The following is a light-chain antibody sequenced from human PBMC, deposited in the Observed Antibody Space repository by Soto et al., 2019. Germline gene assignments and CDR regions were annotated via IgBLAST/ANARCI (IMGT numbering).Light chain of an antibody. J-gene: IGLJ1*01. CDR3: SSYTSSSPRV. CDR2: DVS. CDR1: SSDVGGYNY. Sequence: QSALTQPASVSGSPGQSITISCTGTSSDVGGYNYVSWYQQHPGKAPKLMIYDVSNRPSGVSNRFSGSKSGNTASLTISGLQAEDEADYYCSSYTSSSPRVFRPGTNVT. V-gene: IGLV2-14*01.